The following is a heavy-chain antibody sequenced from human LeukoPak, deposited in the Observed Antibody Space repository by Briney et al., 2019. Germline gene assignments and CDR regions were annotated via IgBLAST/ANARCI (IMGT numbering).Heavy chain of an antibody. CDR1: GFTFSSYA. CDR2: ISYDGSNK. D-gene: IGHD3-10*01. Sequence: GGSLRLSCAASGFTFSSYAMHWVRQAPGKGLEWVAVISYDGSNKYYADSVKGRFTISRDNSKNTLYLQMNSLRTEDTAVYYCAKGGSWAGTFDIWGQGTMVTVSS. J-gene: IGHJ3*02. V-gene: IGHV3-30*04. CDR3: AKGGSWAGTFDI.